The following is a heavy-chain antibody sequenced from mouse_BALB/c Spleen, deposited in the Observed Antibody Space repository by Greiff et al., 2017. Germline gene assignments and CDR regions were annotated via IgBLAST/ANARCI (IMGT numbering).Heavy chain of an antibody. Sequence: EVHLVESGGGLVQPGGSLKLSCAASGFTFSSYGMSWVRQTPDKRLELVATINSNGGSTYYPDSVKGRFTISRDNAKNTLYLQMSSLKSEDTAMYYCASVYGYYFDYWGQGTTLTVSS. D-gene: IGHD1-1*02. CDR3: ASVYGYYFDY. CDR2: INSNGGST. CDR1: GFTFSSYG. V-gene: IGHV5-6-3*01. J-gene: IGHJ2*01.